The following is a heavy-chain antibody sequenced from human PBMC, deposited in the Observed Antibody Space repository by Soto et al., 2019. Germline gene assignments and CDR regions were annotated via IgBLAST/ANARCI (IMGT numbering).Heavy chain of an antibody. CDR1: GGSISSADYY. CDR3: ARAIVVTIGGMDV. CDR2: IYYSGST. V-gene: IGHV4-30-4*01. J-gene: IGHJ6*02. D-gene: IGHD5-12*01. Sequence: SETLSLTCTVSGGSISSADYYWSWVRQPPGKGLEWIGYIYYSGSTFFNPSLKSRVTISKDTSRNQFSLRLNSVTAAHTAVYYCARAIVVTIGGMDVWGQGTTVTVSS.